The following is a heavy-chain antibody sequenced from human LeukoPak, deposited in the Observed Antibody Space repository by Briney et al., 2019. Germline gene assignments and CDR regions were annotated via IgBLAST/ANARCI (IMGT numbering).Heavy chain of an antibody. CDR1: GYTFTGYY. CDR2: INTNSGGT. V-gene: IGHV1-2*02. D-gene: IGHD5-18*01. J-gene: IGHJ4*02. CDR3: ARDPGTAMVEYYFDY. Sequence: ASVKPSSKASGYTFTGYYMHWVRQAPGHGLEWMGWINTNSGGTNYAQKFQGRVTMTRDTSISTTYMELSRLRSDDTAVYYCARDPGTAMVEYYFDYWGQGTLVTVSS.